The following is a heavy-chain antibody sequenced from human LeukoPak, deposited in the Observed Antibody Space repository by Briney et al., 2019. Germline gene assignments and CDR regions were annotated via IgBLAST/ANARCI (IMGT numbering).Heavy chain of an antibody. J-gene: IGHJ4*02. D-gene: IGHD3-3*01. CDR3: ARARDFWSGYYTWFDY. Sequence: PGGSLRLSCAASGFTFSSYSMNWVRQAPGKGLEWVSSISSSSSYIYYADSVKGRFTISRDNAKNSLYLQMNSLRAEDTAVYYCARARDFWSGYYTWFDYWDQGTLVTVSS. V-gene: IGHV3-21*01. CDR2: ISSSSSYI. CDR1: GFTFSSYS.